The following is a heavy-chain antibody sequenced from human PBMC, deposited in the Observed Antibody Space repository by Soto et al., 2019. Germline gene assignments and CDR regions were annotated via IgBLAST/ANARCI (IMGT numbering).Heavy chain of an antibody. D-gene: IGHD1-26*01. CDR1: GGSISSNNW. J-gene: IGHJ4*01. CDR2: IYHSGST. V-gene: IGHV4-4*02. Sequence: SETLSLTCTVSGGSISSNNWWSWVRQPPRKGLEWIGEIYHSGSTNYNPSLKSRVTISVDKSKNQFSLKLGSVTAADTAVYYCASREWELPRSFAYWGHGTLVTVSS. CDR3: ASREWELPRSFAY.